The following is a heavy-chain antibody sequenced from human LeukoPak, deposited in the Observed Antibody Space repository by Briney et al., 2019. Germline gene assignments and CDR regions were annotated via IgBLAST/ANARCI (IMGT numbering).Heavy chain of an antibody. CDR3: ARDVAVTSYFDY. J-gene: IGHJ4*02. D-gene: IGHD4-17*01. V-gene: IGHV1-3*01. CDR1: GYMFTSYG. Sequence: ASVKVSCKASGYMFTSYGITWVRQAPGQGLEWMGWINAGNGNTKYSQKFQGRVTITRDTSASTAYMELSSLRSEDTAVYYCARDVAVTSYFDYWGQGTLVTVSS. CDR2: INAGNGNT.